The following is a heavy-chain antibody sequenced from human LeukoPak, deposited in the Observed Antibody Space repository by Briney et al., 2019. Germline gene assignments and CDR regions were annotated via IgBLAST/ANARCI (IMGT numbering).Heavy chain of an antibody. D-gene: IGHD3-22*01. J-gene: IGHJ1*01. Sequence: SVKVSCKASGGTLSSYAISWVRQAPGQGLEWMGGIIPIFGTANYAQKFQGRVTITADESTSTAYMELSSLRSEDTAVYYCARNQYYYDSSGPYFQHWGQGTLVTVSS. V-gene: IGHV1-69*13. CDR1: GGTLSSYA. CDR2: IIPIFGTA. CDR3: ARNQYYYDSSGPYFQH.